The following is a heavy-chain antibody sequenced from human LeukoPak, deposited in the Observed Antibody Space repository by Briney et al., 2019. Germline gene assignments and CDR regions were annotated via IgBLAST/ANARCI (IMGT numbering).Heavy chain of an antibody. D-gene: IGHD3-3*01. V-gene: IGHV4-31*03. Sequence: SQTLSLTCTVSGGSISSGGYYWSWIRQHPGKGLEWIGYIYYSGSTYYNPSLKSRVTISADTSKNQFSLKLSSVTAADTAVYYCATIFGDAFDIWGQGTMVTVSS. CDR2: IYYSGST. J-gene: IGHJ3*02. CDR3: ATIFGDAFDI. CDR1: GGSISSGGYY.